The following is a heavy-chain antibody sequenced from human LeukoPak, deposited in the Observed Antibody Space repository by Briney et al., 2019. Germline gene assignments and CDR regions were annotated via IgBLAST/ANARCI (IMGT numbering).Heavy chain of an antibody. CDR2: ISGSGGST. J-gene: IGHJ6*02. CDR3: AREYSSGWPYYYYGMDV. CDR1: GFTFSSYA. Sequence: GGSLRLSCAASGFTFSSYAMSWVRQAPGKGLEWVSAISGSGGSTYYADSVKGRFTISRDNSKNTLYLQMSSLRAEDTAVYYCAREYSSGWPYYYYGMDVWGQGTTVTVSS. D-gene: IGHD6-19*01. V-gene: IGHV3-23*01.